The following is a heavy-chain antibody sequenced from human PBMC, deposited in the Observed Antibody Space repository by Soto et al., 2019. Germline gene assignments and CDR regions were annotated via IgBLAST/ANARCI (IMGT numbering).Heavy chain of an antibody. J-gene: IGHJ5*02. V-gene: IGHV1-18*01. CDR1: GYTFTSYG. CDR2: ISAYNGNT. CDR3: ARAHHPGVANP. Sequence: QVQLVQSGAEVKKPGASVKVSCKASGYTFTSYGISWVRQAPGQGLEWMGWISAYNGNTNSAQKLQSRVTMTTDTSTSIAYTELRSLRSDDTAVYYCARAHHPGVANPWGQGTLVTVSS. D-gene: IGHD5-12*01.